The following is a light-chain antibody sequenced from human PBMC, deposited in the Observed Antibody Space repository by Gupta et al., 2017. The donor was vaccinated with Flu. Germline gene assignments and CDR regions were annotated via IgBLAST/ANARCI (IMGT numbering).Light chain of an antibody. CDR3: CSYGGSSTHV. V-gene: IGLV2-23*01. Sequence: TVACSCTSSDVGNYNLVSWYQQHPGKAPKLMIYEGSKRPSGVSNRFSGSKSGNTASLTISGLQAEDEADYYCCSYGGSSTHVFGTGTKVTVL. CDR1: SSDVGNYNL. J-gene: IGLJ1*01. CDR2: EGS.